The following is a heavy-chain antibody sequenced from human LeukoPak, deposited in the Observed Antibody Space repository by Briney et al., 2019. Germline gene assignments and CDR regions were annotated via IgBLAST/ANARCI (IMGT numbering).Heavy chain of an antibody. CDR2: IYYSGST. CDR1: GGSISSSSYY. CDR3: ARHDTYYYDSSGYDYFDY. V-gene: IGHV4-39*01. J-gene: IGHJ4*02. Sequence: PSETLSLTCTVSGGSISSSSYYWGWIRQPPGKGLEWTGSIYYSGSTYYNPSLKSRVTISVDTSKNQFSLKLSSVTAADTAVYYCARHDTYYYDSSGYDYFDYWGQGTLVTVSS. D-gene: IGHD3-22*01.